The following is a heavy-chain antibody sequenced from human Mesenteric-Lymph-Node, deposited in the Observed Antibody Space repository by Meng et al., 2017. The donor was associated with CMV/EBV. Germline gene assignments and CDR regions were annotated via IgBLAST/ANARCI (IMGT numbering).Heavy chain of an antibody. CDR1: GGSISSGSYY. D-gene: IGHD3-22*01. CDR3: AREGVYYDSSGYPLVVEYFQH. V-gene: IGHV4-39*07. CDR2: IYYSGST. Sequence: SETLSLTCTVSGGSISSGSYYWGWIRQPPGKGLEWIGSIYYSGSTYYNPSLKSRVTISVDTSKNQFSLKLSSVTAADTAVYYCAREGVYYDSSGYPLVVEYFQHWGQGTLVTVSS. J-gene: IGHJ1*01.